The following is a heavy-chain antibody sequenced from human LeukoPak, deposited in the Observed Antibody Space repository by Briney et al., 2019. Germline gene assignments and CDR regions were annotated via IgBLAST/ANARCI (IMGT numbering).Heavy chain of an antibody. V-gene: IGHV3-30*04. J-gene: IGHJ6*03. CDR1: GFTFSSYA. D-gene: IGHD6-13*01. CDR3: ARDGAAAAGSGYYYYMDV. Sequence: GGSLRLSCAASGFTFSSYAMHCVRQAPGKGLEWVAVISHDGSKKYYVDSVKGRFTISRDNSKNTLYLQMNSLRAEDTALYYCARDGAAAAGSGYYYYMDVWGKGTTVTVSS. CDR2: ISHDGSKK.